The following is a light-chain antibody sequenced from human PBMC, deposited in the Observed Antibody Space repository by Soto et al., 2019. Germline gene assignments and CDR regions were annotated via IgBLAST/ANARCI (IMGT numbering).Light chain of an antibody. V-gene: IGLV6-57*01. J-gene: IGLJ2*01. CDR2: EDN. CDR3: QSYDSSNVV. CDR1: SGSIASNY. Sequence: NFMLTQRHSVSESPGKTVTISCTRSSGSIASNYVQWYQQRPGSSPTTVIYEDNQRPSGVPDRFSGSIDSSSNSASLTISGLKTEDAADYYCQSYDSSNVVFGGGTKLTVL.